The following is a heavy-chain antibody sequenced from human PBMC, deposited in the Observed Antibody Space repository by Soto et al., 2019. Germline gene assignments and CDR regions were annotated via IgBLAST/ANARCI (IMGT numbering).Heavy chain of an antibody. CDR2: ISGSGGST. CDR3: AKDNLGDMIVEGYYYGMDV. V-gene: IGHV3-23*01. D-gene: IGHD3-22*01. Sequence: GGSLRLSCAASGFTFSSYAMSWVRQAPGKGLEWVSAISGSGGSTYYADSVKGRFTISRDNSKNTLYPQMNSLRAEDTAVYYCAKDNLGDMIVEGYYYGMDVWGQGTTVTVSS. CDR1: GFTFSSYA. J-gene: IGHJ6*02.